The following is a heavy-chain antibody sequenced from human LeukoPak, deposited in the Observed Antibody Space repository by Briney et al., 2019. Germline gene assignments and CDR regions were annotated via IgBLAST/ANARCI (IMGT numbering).Heavy chain of an antibody. CDR1: GYTFTSYD. CDR2: MNPNSGNT. Sequence: GASVKVSCKASGYTFTSYDINWVRQATGQGLEWMGWMNPNSGNTGYAQKFQGRVTMTRNTSISTAYMELSSLRSEDTAVYYCARRYYYDSSGYFGYYYYGMDVWGQGTTVTVSS. V-gene: IGHV1-8*01. D-gene: IGHD3-22*01. CDR3: ARRYYYDSSGYFGYYYYGMDV. J-gene: IGHJ6*02.